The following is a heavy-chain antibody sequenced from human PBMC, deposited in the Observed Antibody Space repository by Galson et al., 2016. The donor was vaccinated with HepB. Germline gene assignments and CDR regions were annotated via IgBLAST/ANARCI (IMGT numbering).Heavy chain of an antibody. CDR1: GGSISGSGYY. D-gene: IGHD6-19*01. CDR3: ATGERLAGTDAFDI. Sequence: SETLSLTCTVSGGSISGSGYYWGWTRQPPGKGLEWIASIFYSGSTYYNPSLKSRLTISVDTSKNQFSLRLSSVTAADSAIYYCATGERLAGTDAFDIWGQGTMVTVSS. CDR2: IFYSGST. J-gene: IGHJ3*02. V-gene: IGHV4-39*07.